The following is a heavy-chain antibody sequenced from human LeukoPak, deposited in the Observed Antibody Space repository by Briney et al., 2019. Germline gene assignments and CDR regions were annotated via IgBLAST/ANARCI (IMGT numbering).Heavy chain of an antibody. V-gene: IGHV4-31*03. Sequence: SETLSLTCTVSGGSINNGDCFWTWIRQHPGKGLEWIGYIYYTGTTYYNPSLKSRATISIDTSKNQFSLKVSSVTAADTAMYYCARRYCSSTSCYYYFDYWGQGTLVTVSS. J-gene: IGHJ4*02. CDR2: IYYTGTT. D-gene: IGHD2-2*01. CDR1: GGSINNGDCF. CDR3: ARRYCSSTSCYYYFDY.